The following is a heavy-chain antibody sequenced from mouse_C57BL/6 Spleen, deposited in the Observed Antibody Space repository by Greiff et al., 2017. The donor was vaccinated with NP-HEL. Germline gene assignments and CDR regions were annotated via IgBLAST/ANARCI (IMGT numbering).Heavy chain of an antibody. CDR1: GFTFSSYA. CDR3: ARDQEDLFWDY. CDR2: ISDGGSYT. Sequence: EVQLVESGGGLVKPGGSLKLSCAASGFTFSSYAMSWVRQTPEKRLEWVATISDGGSYTYYPDNVKGRFTISRDNAKNNLYLQMSHLKSEDTAMYYCARDQEDLFWDYWGQGTTLTVSS. J-gene: IGHJ2*01. V-gene: IGHV5-4*01. D-gene: IGHD1-1*01.